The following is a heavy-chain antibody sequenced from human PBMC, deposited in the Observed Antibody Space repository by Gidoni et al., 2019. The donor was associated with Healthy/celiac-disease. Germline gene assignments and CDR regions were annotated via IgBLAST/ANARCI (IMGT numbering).Heavy chain of an antibody. CDR2: ISAYNGNT. Sequence: QVQLVQSGAEVKKPGASVKVSCKASGYTFTSYGISWVRQAPGQGLEWMGWISAYNGNTNYAQKLQGRVTMTTDTSTSTAYMELRSLRSDDTAVYYCARLMRMAAAGTDYYYGMDVWGQGTTVTVSS. CDR1: GYTFTSYG. J-gene: IGHJ6*02. D-gene: IGHD6-13*01. CDR3: ARLMRMAAAGTDYYYGMDV. V-gene: IGHV1-18*01.